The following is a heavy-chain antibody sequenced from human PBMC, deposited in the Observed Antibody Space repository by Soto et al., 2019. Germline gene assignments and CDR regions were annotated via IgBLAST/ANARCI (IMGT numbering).Heavy chain of an antibody. Sequence: QVQLQQWGAGLLKPSETLSLTCAVYGGSFSGYYWSWIRQPPGKGLEWIGEINHSGSTNYNPSLKSRVNISVDTSQNQFSLKLSSVTAADTAVYYCARGRKITMVRGVIYYYYCMDVWGQGTTVTVSS. V-gene: IGHV4-34*01. CDR3: ARGRKITMVRGVIYYYYCMDV. J-gene: IGHJ6*02. D-gene: IGHD3-10*01. CDR1: GGSFSGYY. CDR2: INHSGST.